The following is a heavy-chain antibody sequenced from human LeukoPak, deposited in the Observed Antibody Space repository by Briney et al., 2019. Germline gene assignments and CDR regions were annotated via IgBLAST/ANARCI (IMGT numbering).Heavy chain of an antibody. CDR2: IYYSGST. CDR3: AVGIMGDAFDI. J-gene: IGHJ3*02. D-gene: IGHD7-27*01. CDR1: GGSISSSSYY. V-gene: IGHV4-39*01. Sequence: PSETLSLTCTVSGGSISSSSYYWGWIRQPPGKGLEWIGSIYYSGSTYYNPSLKSRVTVSVDTSKNQFSLKLSSVTAADTAVYYRAVGIMGDAFDIWGQGTMVTVSS.